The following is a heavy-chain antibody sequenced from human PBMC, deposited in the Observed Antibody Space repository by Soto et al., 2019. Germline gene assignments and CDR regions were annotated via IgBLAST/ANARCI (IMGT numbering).Heavy chain of an antibody. CDR3: ARIVGDMDY. D-gene: IGHD1-26*01. CDR2: IWYDGSNK. CDR1: GFTFSSYG. J-gene: IGHJ4*02. V-gene: IGHV3-33*01. Sequence: QVQLVESGGGVVQPGRSLRLSCAASGFTFSSYGMHWVRQAPGKGLEWVAVIWYDGSNKYYADSVKGRFTISRDNSKNTLYLQMNSLRGEDTAVYYCARIVGDMDYWGQGTLVTVSS.